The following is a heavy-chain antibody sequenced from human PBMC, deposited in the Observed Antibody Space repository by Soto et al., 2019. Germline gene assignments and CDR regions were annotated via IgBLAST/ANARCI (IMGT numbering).Heavy chain of an antibody. J-gene: IGHJ4*02. CDR1: GGTFSSYA. D-gene: IGHD6-13*01. CDR3: ARETGWGSSSWYYFDY. CDR2: IIPIFGTA. Sequence: QVQLVQSGAEVKKPGSSVKVSCKASGGTFSSYAISWVRQAPGQGLEWMGGIIPIFGTANYAQQFQGRVTITADESTSTAYRELSSLRSEDTAVYYCARETGWGSSSWYYFDYWGQGTLVTVSS. V-gene: IGHV1-69*01.